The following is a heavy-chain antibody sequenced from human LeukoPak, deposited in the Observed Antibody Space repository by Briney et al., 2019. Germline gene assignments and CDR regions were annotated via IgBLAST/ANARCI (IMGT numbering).Heavy chain of an antibody. CDR1: GGSFSGYY. Sequence: SETLSLTCAVYGGSFSGYYWSWIRQPPGKGLEWIGEINHSGSTNYNPSLKSRVTISVDTSKNQFSLKLSSVTAADTAVYYCARRGSSIAPRDIDSWGQGAPVTVSS. J-gene: IGHJ4*02. CDR3: ARRGSSIAPRDIDS. D-gene: IGHD6-6*01. V-gene: IGHV4-34*01. CDR2: INHSGST.